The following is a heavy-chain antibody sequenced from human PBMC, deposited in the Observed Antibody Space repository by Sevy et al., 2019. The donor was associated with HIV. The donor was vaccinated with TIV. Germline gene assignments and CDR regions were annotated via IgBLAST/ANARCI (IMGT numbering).Heavy chain of an antibody. V-gene: IGHV3-23*01. D-gene: IGHD6-19*01. CDR1: GFTFSSYA. CDR2: ISGSGGST. J-gene: IGHJ4*02. Sequence: GGSLRLSCAASGFTFSSYAMSWVRQAPGKVLEWVSAISGSGGSTYCADSVKGRFTISRDNSKNTLYLQMISLRAEDTAVYYCAKSPYSSGWASFDYWGQGTLVTVSS. CDR3: AKSPYSSGWASFDY.